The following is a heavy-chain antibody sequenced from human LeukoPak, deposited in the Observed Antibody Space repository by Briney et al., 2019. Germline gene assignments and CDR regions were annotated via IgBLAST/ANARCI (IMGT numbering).Heavy chain of an antibody. CDR2: IYYSGST. CDR3: ARAYPYHYCSSTRCYAFDI. Sequence: SETLSLTCTVSGGSISSYYWSWIRQPPGKGLEWIGYIYYSGSTNYNPSLKSRVTISVDTSKNQFSLKLSSVTAADTAVYYCARAYPYHYCSSTRCYAFDIWGQGTMVTVSS. V-gene: IGHV4-59*01. D-gene: IGHD2-2*01. CDR1: GGSISSYY. J-gene: IGHJ3*02.